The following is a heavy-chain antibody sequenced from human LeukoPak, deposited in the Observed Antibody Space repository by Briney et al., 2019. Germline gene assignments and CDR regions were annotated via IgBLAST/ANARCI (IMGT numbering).Heavy chain of an antibody. CDR2: ISYSGST. CDR1: GDSISSYY. V-gene: IGHV4-59*12. Sequence: SETLSLTCTVSGDSISSYYWSWIRQPPGKGLEWIAYISYSGSTNYNPSLKSRVIVSVDTSKNQFSLKLSSVTAADTAVYYCARAHYVWGTDAFDIWGQGTMVTVSS. D-gene: IGHD3-16*01. CDR3: ARAHYVWGTDAFDI. J-gene: IGHJ3*02.